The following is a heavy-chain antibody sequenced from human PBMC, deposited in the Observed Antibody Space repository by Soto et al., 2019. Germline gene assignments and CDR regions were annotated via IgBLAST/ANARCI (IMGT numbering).Heavy chain of an antibody. J-gene: IGHJ5*02. CDR1: GFTFSSYS. V-gene: IGHV3-48*04. CDR3: ARGIQLERVWFDP. Sequence: TGGSLRLSCAASGFTFSSYSMNWVRQAPGKGLEWVSYISSSSSTIYYADSVKGRFTISRDNAKNSLYLQMNSLRAEDTAVYYCARGIQLERVWFDPWGQGTLVTVSS. CDR2: ISSSSSTI. D-gene: IGHD1-1*01.